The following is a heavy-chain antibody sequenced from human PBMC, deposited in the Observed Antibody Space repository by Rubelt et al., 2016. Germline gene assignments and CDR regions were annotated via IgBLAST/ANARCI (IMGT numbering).Heavy chain of an antibody. D-gene: IGHD3-3*01. CDR1: GGSISSNSYY. J-gene: IGHJ4*02. CDR3: AIGATWNYFDY. V-gene: IGHV4-39*01. Sequence: GPGLVKPSETLSLTCTVSGGSISSNSYYWGWIRQPPGKGLEWIGSIYHSGATYYNPSLKSRLTIRVDTSKNKFSLSLSSVTAADTAVYYCAIGATWNYFDYWGQGTLVTVSS. CDR2: IYHSGAT.